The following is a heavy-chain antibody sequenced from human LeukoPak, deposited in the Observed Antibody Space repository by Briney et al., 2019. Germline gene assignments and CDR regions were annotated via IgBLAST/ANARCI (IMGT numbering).Heavy chain of an antibody. CDR3: PRTNYDSSGYSPKTYYYYGMDV. J-gene: IGHJ6*02. V-gene: IGHV2-70*01. D-gene: IGHD3-22*01. Sequence: SGPTLVNPTQTLTLTCTFSGFSLSTSGMCVSWIRQPPGKALEWLALIDWDDDKYYSTSLKTRLTISKDTSKNQVVLTMTNLAPGDTATYYCPRTNYDSSGYSPKTYYYYGMDVWGQGTTVTVSS. CDR1: GFSLSTSGMC. CDR2: IDWDDDK.